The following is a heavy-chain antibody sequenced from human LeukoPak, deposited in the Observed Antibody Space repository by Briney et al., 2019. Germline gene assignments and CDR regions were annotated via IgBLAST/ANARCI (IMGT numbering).Heavy chain of an antibody. CDR3: AKGPAPYCSGGSCYSPHWYFDL. J-gene: IGHJ2*01. D-gene: IGHD2-15*01. CDR2: ISGSGNTT. CDR1: QFTFSNYA. V-gene: IGHV3-23*01. Sequence: GGSLRLSCVASQFTFSNYAMSWVRQAPGKGLEWVSAISGSGNTTYFGDSVTGRFTISRDNPKNTVYLQMNSLSAEDTAVYYCAKGPAPYCSGGSCYSPHWYFDLWGRGTLVTVSS.